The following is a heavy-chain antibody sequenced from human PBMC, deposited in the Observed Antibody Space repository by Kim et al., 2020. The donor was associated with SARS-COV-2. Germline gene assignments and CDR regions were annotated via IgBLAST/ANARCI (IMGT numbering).Heavy chain of an antibody. CDR2: ISYDGSNK. V-gene: IGHV3-30-3*01. CDR3: ARDRGIQLWLAGGMDV. J-gene: IGHJ6*02. D-gene: IGHD5-18*01. CDR1: GFTFRSYA. Sequence: GGSLRLSCAASGFTFRSYAMNWVRQAPGKGLEWVAVISYDGSNKYYADSVKGRFTISRDNSKNTLYLQMNSLRAEDTAVYYCARDRGIQLWLAGGMDVWGHGTTVTVSS.